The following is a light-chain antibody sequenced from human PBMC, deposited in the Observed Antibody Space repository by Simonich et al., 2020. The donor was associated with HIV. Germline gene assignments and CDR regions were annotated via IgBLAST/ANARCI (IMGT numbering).Light chain of an antibody. V-gene: IGLV2-14*03. CDR2: DVS. CDR1: SSYIGGYNY. J-gene: IGLJ2*01. Sequence: QSALTQPASVSGSPGQSITISCTGTSSYIGGYNYVSWYQQHPGKAPNLMIFDVSYRPSGISHRFSASKSGNTASLTISGLQAEDEADYYCSSYTSTSIVVFGGGTKLTVL. CDR3: SSYTSTSIVV.